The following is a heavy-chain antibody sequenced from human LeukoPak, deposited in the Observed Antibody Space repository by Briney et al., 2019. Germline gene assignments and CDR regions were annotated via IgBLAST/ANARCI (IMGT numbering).Heavy chain of an antibody. D-gene: IGHD3-10*01. CDR1: GVSISSSNW. Sequence: SETLSLTWAVPGVSISSSNWWSWVRQPPGKGLEWIGKIYQSGITNYNPSLKSRVTISVEKSQNQFSMKLRYVAAADQAVYYCARVWYYGMDVWGKGTTVTVSS. CDR2: IYQSGIT. J-gene: IGHJ6*04. CDR3: ARVWYYGMDV. V-gene: IGHV4-4*02.